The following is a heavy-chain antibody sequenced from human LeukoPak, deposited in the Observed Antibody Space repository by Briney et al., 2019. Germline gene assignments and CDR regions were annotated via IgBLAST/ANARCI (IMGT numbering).Heavy chain of an antibody. D-gene: IGHD1-26*01. J-gene: IGHJ4*02. CDR1: GVSISSYY. CDR2: IFYSGNT. V-gene: IGHV4-59*08. Sequence: PSETLSLTCTVSGVSISSYYWSWIRQPPGKGLERIGYIFYSGNTIYNPSLKSRVTISVDTSKNHFSLRLRSVTAADTAVYYCARLAAISGSDYPDDWGQGTLVTVSS. CDR3: ARLAAISGSDYPDD.